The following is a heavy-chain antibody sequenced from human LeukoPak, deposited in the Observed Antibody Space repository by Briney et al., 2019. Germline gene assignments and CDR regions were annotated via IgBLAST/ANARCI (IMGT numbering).Heavy chain of an antibody. CDR3: ARAPRVTMIIVTPGAFDM. Sequence: SETLSLICTVSTGSVSSGSYYWSWIRQPPGKGLEWIGYMYYNGSTNYNPSLKSRVTISVDTSKKRFSLKLSSVTAADTAMYYCARAPRVTMIIVTPGAFDMWGQGTMVTVSS. CDR2: MYYNGST. J-gene: IGHJ3*02. CDR1: TGSVSSGSYY. V-gene: IGHV4-61*01. D-gene: IGHD3-22*01.